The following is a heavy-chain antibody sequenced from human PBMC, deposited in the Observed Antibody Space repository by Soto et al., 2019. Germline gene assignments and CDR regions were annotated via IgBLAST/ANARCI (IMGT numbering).Heavy chain of an antibody. CDR1: GFTFNNYA. J-gene: IGHJ4*01. Sequence: GGSLRLSCAASGFTFNNYAMSWVRQAPGKAPEWVAAVRGSVAGTYHADSVRGRFTSSRDNLNNILYLQMNSLRAEDTAMYYCARDQRGAFDYWGHGTLVTVSS. CDR3: ARDQRGAFDY. CDR2: VRGSVAGT. D-gene: IGHD1-26*01. V-gene: IGHV3-23*01.